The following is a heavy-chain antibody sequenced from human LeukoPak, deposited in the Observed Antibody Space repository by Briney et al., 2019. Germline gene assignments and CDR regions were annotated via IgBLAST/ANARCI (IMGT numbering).Heavy chain of an antibody. CDR1: GGSISSGGYY. Sequence: SQTLSLTCTVSGGSISSGGYYWSWIRPHPGKGLEWIGYIYYSGSTYYNPSLKSRVTISVDTSKNQFSLKLSSVTAADTTVYYCARVPRGYSGYVLGGAFDYWGQGTLVTVSS. CDR3: ARVPRGYSGYVLGGAFDY. D-gene: IGHD5-12*01. CDR2: IYYSGST. V-gene: IGHV4-31*03. J-gene: IGHJ4*02.